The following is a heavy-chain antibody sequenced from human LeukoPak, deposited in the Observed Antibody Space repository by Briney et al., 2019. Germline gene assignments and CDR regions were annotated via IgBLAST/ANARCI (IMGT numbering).Heavy chain of an antibody. V-gene: IGHV5-51*01. CDR3: ARSYDSSGYEYARNAFDI. J-gene: IGHJ3*02. D-gene: IGHD3-22*01. Sequence: GESLKISCKTSGYTFTIYWIGWVRQMPGKGLEWMGIIYPGDSDTRYSPSFQGQVTISVDKSINTAYLQWSSLKASDTAMYYCARSYDSSGYEYARNAFDIWGQGTMVTVSS. CDR1: GYTFTIYW. CDR2: IYPGDSDT.